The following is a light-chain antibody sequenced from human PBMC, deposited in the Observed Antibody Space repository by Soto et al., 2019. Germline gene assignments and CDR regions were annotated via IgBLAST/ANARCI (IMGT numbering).Light chain of an antibody. CDR1: SSDVGGYNY. J-gene: IGLJ3*02. CDR3: SSYTSSSTRV. Sequence: QSALTQPASVSGSPGQSITISCTGTSSDVGGYNYVSWYQQHPGKAPKLIIYEVNNRPLGVSNRFSGSKSGNTASLTISGLQAEDEANYYCSSYTSSSTRVFGGGTKLTVL. V-gene: IGLV2-14*01. CDR2: EVN.